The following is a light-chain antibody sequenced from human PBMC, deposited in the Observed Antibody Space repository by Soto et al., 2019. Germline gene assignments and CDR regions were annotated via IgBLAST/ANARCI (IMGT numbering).Light chain of an antibody. CDR1: QTHVYSDGNIY. CDR2: KVS. Sequence: DVVLRQSRRSLPVTLGQPASISCRSSQTHVYSDGNIYLNWFHQRPGQSPRRLIYKVSDRDSGVPDRFSGSGSGTDFTLKISRVEAGDVGLYFSMQGTHWPRTFGQGTKVEIK. V-gene: IGKV2-30*01. J-gene: IGKJ1*01. CDR3: MQGTHWPRT.